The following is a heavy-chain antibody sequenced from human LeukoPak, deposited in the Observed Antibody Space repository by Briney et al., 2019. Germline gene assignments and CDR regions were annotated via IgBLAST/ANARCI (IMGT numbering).Heavy chain of an antibody. J-gene: IGHJ4*02. V-gene: IGHV1-2*02. CDR1: GYTFTGYY. CDR3: ARVGATGTTSPFDY. CDR2: INPNSGGT. D-gene: IGHD1-1*01. Sequence: GASVKVSCKASGYTFTGYYMHWVRQAPGQGLEWMGWINPNSGGTNYAQKFQGRVTMTGDTSISTAYMELSRLRSDDTAVYYCARVGATGTTSPFDYWGQGTLVTVSS.